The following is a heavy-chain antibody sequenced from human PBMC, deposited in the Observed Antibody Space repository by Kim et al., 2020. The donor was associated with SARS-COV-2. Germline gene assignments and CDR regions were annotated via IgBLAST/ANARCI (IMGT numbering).Heavy chain of an antibody. Sequence: YAESGKGRFTISRDNAKNSLYLQRNSLRAEDTAVYYCARALYMVRGGMDVWGQGTTVTVSS. J-gene: IGHJ6*02. V-gene: IGHV3-21*01. CDR3: ARALYMVRGGMDV. D-gene: IGHD3-10*01.